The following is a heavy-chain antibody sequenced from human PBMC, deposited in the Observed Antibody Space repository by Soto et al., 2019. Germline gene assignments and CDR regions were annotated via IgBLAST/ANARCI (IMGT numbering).Heavy chain of an antibody. CDR3: ARESYYYDTSGFYNNWFDP. J-gene: IGHJ5*02. CDR2: ISYSGST. V-gene: IGHV4-59*01. D-gene: IGHD3-22*01. Sequence: PSETLSLTCTVSGGSISSYSWTWIRQPPGKGLEWIGYISYSGSTNYNPSLKSRVTVSVETSKNQFSLKLTSVTAADTAVYYCARESYYYDTSGFYNNWFDPWGQGTLVTVSS. CDR1: GGSISSYS.